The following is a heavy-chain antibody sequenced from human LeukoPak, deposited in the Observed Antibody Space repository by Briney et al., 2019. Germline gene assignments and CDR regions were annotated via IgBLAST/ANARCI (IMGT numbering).Heavy chain of an antibody. Sequence: SETLSLTCAVYGGSFSGYYWSWIRQPPGKGLEWIGEINHSGSTNYNPSLKSRVTISVDTSKNQFSLKLSSVTAADTAVYYCARGGHGSGWYYVDYWGQGTLVTVSS. CDR2: INHSGST. CDR3: ARGGHGSGWYYVDY. J-gene: IGHJ4*02. V-gene: IGHV4-34*01. D-gene: IGHD6-19*01. CDR1: GGSFSGYY.